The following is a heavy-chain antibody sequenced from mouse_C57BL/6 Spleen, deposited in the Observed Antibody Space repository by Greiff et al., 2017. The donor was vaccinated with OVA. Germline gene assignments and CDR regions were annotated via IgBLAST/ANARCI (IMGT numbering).Heavy chain of an antibody. D-gene: IGHD2-12*01. Sequence: VQGVESGGGLVQPGGSMKLSCAASGFTFSDAWMDWVRQSPEKGLEWVAEIRNKANNHETYYAESVKGRFTISRDDSKSSVYLQMNSLRAEDTGIYYCTRTRRGYAMDDWGQGTTVTVSS. CDR2: IRNKANNHET. J-gene: IGHJ4*01. V-gene: IGHV6-6*01. CDR3: TRTRRGYAMDD. CDR1: GFTFSDAW.